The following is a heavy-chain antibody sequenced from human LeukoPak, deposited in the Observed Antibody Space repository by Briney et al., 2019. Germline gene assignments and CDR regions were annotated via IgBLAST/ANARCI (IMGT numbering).Heavy chain of an antibody. CDR1: GFTFDDYA. CDR3: AKDGENYGCNSGGFDY. CDR2: ISGDGGST. Sequence: GGSLRLSCAASGFTFDDYAVHWVRHAPGKGLEWVSLISGDGGSTYYADSVKGRFTISRDNSKNSLYLQMNSLRTEDTALYYCAKDGENYGCNSGGFDYWGQGTLVTVSS. J-gene: IGHJ4*02. D-gene: IGHD4-23*01. V-gene: IGHV3-43*02.